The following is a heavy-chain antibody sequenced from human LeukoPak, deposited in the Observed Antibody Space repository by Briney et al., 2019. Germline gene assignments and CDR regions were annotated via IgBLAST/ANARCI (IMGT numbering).Heavy chain of an antibody. V-gene: IGHV4-59*01. J-gene: IGHJ4*02. Sequence: SETLSLTCTVSGGSISSYYWSWIRQPPGKGLEWIGYIYYSGSTNYNPSLKSRVTISVDTSKNQFSLKLSSVTAADTAVYYCAREGAVAGYVDYWGQGTLVTVSS. CDR2: IYYSGST. D-gene: IGHD6-19*01. CDR3: AREGAVAGYVDY. CDR1: GGSISSYY.